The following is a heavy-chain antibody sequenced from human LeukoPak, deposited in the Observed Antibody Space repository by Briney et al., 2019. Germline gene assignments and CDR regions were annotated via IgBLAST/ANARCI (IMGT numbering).Heavy chain of an antibody. J-gene: IGHJ6*03. Sequence: GGSLRLSCAASGFTFSSYWMHWVRQAPGKGLVWVSRINSDGSSTSYADSVKGRFTISRDNAKNSLYLQMNSLRAEDTAVYYCARDPYSGSYGNYYYYFMDVWGKGTTVTISS. CDR1: GFTFSSYW. V-gene: IGHV3-74*01. D-gene: IGHD1-26*01. CDR3: ARDPYSGSYGNYYYYFMDV. CDR2: INSDGSST.